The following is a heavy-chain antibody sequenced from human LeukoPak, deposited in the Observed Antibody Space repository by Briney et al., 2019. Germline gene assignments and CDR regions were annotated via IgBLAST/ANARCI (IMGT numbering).Heavy chain of an antibody. J-gene: IGHJ6*03. CDR2: MNPNTGDT. Sequence: ASVTVSFTSSVYSFTTYDINWVRQARGQGLEWMGWMNPNTGDTGYAQKFEGRVTMTRDTSISTAYMELSSLTSEDTAIYYCARLGLEWFHYYYLDVWGKGTTVTVSS. CDR1: VYSFTTYD. D-gene: IGHD3-3*01. CDR3: ARLGLEWFHYYYLDV. V-gene: IGHV1-8*02.